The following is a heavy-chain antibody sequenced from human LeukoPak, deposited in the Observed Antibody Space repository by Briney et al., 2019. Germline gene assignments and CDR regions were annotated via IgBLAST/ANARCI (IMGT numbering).Heavy chain of an antibody. CDR1: GFTFSSYW. Sequence: GGSLRLSCAASGFTFSSYWMSWVRQAPGKGLEWVANIKQDGSEKYYVDSVKGRFTISRDNAKNSLYLQMNSLRAEDTAVYYCARVSVRGVLPPYFDYRGQGTLVTVSS. V-gene: IGHV3-7*01. D-gene: IGHD3-10*01. CDR3: ARVSVRGVLPPYFDY. J-gene: IGHJ4*02. CDR2: IKQDGSEK.